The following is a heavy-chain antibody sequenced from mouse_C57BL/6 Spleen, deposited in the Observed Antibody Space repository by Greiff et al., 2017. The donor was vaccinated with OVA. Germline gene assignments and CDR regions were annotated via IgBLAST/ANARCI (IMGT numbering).Heavy chain of an antibody. D-gene: IGHD2-4*01. Sequence: VQLQQSGAELARPGASVKLSCKASGYTFTSYGISWVKQRTGQGLEWVGEIYPRSGNTYYNEKFKGKATLTADKSSSTAYMELRSLTSEDSAVYFCAREGLRQDYAMDYWGQGTSVTVSS. CDR2: IYPRSGNT. V-gene: IGHV1-81*01. CDR3: AREGLRQDYAMDY. J-gene: IGHJ4*01. CDR1: GYTFTSYG.